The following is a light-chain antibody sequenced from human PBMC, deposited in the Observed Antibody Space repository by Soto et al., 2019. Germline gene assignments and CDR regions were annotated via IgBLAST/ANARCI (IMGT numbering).Light chain of an antibody. Sequence: LQITHSPSTLSASVVYRASIICRASQNIGRYLAWYQQKSGQIPKLLINAASSLQSGVPSRFSGSGSGTDFTLSISSLQPEDVTTYYCQKDDSDPRTLGQGTKVDIK. J-gene: IGKJ1*01. CDR2: AAS. CDR3: QKDDSDPRT. CDR1: QNIGRY. V-gene: IGKV1-27*01.